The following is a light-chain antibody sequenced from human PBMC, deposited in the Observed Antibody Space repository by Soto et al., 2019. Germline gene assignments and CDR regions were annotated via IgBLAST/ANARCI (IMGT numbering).Light chain of an antibody. CDR2: GAS. CDR3: QHFGSSPPKYT. J-gene: IGKJ2*01. CDR1: QTVSSSH. Sequence: EVVLTQSPGTLSLSPGERATLSCRASQTVSSSHLAWYQQKPGPAPRLLIYGASDRATDIPARFSGSGSGTDFTLTISRLEPEDFAVYYCQHFGSSPPKYTFGQGTKLEIK. V-gene: IGKV3-20*01.